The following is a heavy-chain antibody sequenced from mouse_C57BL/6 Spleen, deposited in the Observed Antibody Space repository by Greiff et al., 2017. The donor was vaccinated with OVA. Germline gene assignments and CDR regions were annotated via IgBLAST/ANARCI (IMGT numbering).Heavy chain of an antibody. Sequence: QVHVKQSGAELVRPGSSVKLSCKASGYTFTSYWMHWVKQRPIQGLEWIGNIDPSDSETHYNQKFKDKATLTVDKSSSTAYMQLSSLTSEDSAVYYCASYGNYDAMDYWGQGTSVTVSS. CDR1: GYTFTSYW. V-gene: IGHV1-52*01. CDR3: ASYGNYDAMDY. D-gene: IGHD2-1*01. J-gene: IGHJ4*01. CDR2: IDPSDSET.